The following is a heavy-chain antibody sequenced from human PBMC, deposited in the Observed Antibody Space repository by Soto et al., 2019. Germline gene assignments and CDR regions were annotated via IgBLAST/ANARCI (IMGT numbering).Heavy chain of an antibody. CDR3: ARAEFRSRSLHYYYGLDV. Sequence: SETLSLTCTVSGGSISSYYWSWIRQPPVKGLEWIGYIYNSGSTNYNPSLKRRVSISIDTSMNQFSLNLNSVTAADTAVYYCARAEFRSRSLHYYYGLDVWGQGTTVTVSS. V-gene: IGHV4-59*01. J-gene: IGHJ6*02. CDR2: IYNSGST. D-gene: IGHD3-10*01. CDR1: GGSISSYY.